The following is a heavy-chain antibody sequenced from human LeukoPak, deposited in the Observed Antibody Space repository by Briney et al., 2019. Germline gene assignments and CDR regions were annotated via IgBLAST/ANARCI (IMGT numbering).Heavy chain of an antibody. D-gene: IGHD3-22*01. V-gene: IGHV3-30*02. CDR3: AKNPPYYYDSSGSALDY. CDR1: GFTFSSCG. J-gene: IGHJ4*02. CDR2: IRYDGTNK. Sequence: GGPLRLSCAASGFTFSSCGMHWVRQAPGKGLEWVAFIRYDGTNKYYADSVKGRFTISRDNSKNTLYLQMNSLRAEDTAVYYCAKNPPYYYDSSGSALDYWGQGTLVTVSS.